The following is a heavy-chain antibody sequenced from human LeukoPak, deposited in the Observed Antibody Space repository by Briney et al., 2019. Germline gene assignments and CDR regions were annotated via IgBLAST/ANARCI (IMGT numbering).Heavy chain of an antibody. V-gene: IGHV3-11*04. Sequence: PGGSLRLSCAASGFTFSDYYMSWIRQAPGKGLEWVSYISNSGNTIFYADSVKGRFTISRDNAKKSLYLQMNSLRAEDTAVYYCAKDPRLYCSSTSCYAGRFDYWGQGTLVTVSS. CDR1: GFTFSDYY. CDR2: ISNSGNTI. D-gene: IGHD2-2*01. J-gene: IGHJ4*02. CDR3: AKDPRLYCSSTSCYAGRFDY.